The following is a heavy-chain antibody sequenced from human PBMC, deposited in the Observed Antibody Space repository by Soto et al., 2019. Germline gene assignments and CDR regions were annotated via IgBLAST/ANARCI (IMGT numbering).Heavy chain of an antibody. CDR1: GFTFSSYS. D-gene: IGHD4-4*01. CDR3: ARDRRGQTTVDERFYYYYYYMDV. J-gene: IGHJ6*03. Sequence: GGSLRLSCAASGFTFSSYSMNWVRQAPGKGLEWVSSISSSSSYIYYADSVKGRFTISRDNAKNSLYLQMNSLRAEDTAVYYCARDRRGQTTVDERFYYYYYYMDVWGKGTTVTVSS. CDR2: ISSSSSYI. V-gene: IGHV3-21*01.